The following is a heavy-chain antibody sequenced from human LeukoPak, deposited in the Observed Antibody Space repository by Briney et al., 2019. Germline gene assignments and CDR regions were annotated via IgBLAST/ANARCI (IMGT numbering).Heavy chain of an antibody. Sequence: GGSLRLSCAASGFTFSSYSMNWVRQAPGKGLECGSSISSSSSYIYYADSVKGRFTISRDNAKNSLYLQMNSLRAADTAVYYCATGLIAVAGTCFDYWGQGHLVTVSS. CDR2: ISSSSSYI. V-gene: IGHV3-21*01. J-gene: IGHJ4*02. CDR1: GFTFSSYS. D-gene: IGHD6-19*01. CDR3: ATGLIAVAGTCFDY.